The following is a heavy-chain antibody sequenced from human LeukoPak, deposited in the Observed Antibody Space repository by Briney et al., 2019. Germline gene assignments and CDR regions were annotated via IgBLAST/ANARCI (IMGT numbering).Heavy chain of an antibody. CDR3: LREYTTSSGRCFDY. J-gene: IGHJ4*02. V-gene: IGHV3-74*01. CDR2: ISPDGINT. CDR1: GFTFSNSW. D-gene: IGHD6-6*01. Sequence: PGGSLRLSCAASGFTFSNSWMHWVRQGPGKGLVWVSRISPDGINTNYADSVKGRFTISRDNAKSTLYLQMNSLRAEDTAVYYCLREYTTSSGRCFDYWGQGTLVTVSS.